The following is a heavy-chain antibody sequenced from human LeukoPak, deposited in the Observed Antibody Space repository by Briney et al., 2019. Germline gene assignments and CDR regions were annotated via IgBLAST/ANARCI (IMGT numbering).Heavy chain of an antibody. J-gene: IGHJ5*02. CDR1: GFTFDDYA. V-gene: IGHV3-9*01. Sequence: PGGSLRLSCAASGFTFDDYAMHWVRQAPGKGLEWVSGISWNSGSIGYADSVKGRFTISRDNAKNSLYLQMNSLRAEDTAVYYCARGPDCSGGSCYSEGNWFDPWGQGTLVTVSS. CDR3: ARGPDCSGGSCYSEGNWFDP. D-gene: IGHD2-15*01. CDR2: ISWNSGSI.